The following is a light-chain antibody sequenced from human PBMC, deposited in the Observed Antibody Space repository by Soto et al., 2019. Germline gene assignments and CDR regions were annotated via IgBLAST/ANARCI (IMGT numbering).Light chain of an antibody. Sequence: QSASVSGSPGQSITISCTGTSSDVGSYNLVSWYQQHPGKAPKLMIYEVSKRPSGVSNRFSGSKSGNTASLTISGLQAEDEADYYCCSYAGSSTLVFGGGTKVTVL. CDR2: EVS. CDR1: SSDVGSYNL. J-gene: IGLJ2*01. V-gene: IGLV2-23*02. CDR3: CSYAGSSTLV.